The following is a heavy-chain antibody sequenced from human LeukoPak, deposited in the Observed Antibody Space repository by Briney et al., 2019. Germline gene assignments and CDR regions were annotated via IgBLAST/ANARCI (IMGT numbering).Heavy chain of an antibody. CDR1: GFTFGSYG. J-gene: IGHJ6*03. V-gene: IGHV3-30*02. D-gene: IGHD4-17*01. CDR3: AILLIDYGAYYYSMDV. Sequence: GGSLRLSCAASGFTFGSYGMHWVRQAPGKGLEWVAFIRYDGSNKYYADSVKGRFTISRDNSKNKLYLQMNSLRAEDTAVYFCAILLIDYGAYYYSMDVWGKGTTVTISS. CDR2: IRYDGSNK.